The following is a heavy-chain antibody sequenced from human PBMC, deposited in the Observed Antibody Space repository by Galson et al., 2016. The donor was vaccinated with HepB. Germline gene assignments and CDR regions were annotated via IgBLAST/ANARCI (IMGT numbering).Heavy chain of an antibody. CDR3: VKHVGGFTRAAFDI. J-gene: IGHJ3*02. CDR1: GLTVSTNY. Sequence: SLRLSCAASGLTVSTNYMSWVRQAPGKGLEWVSVFFSGGGAYYADAVKGRFTISRDNSKNTLYLQMDSLSAEDTAVYHCVKHVGGFTRAAFDIWGQGTMVTVSS. D-gene: IGHD3-16*01. V-gene: IGHV3-66*04. CDR2: FFSGGGA.